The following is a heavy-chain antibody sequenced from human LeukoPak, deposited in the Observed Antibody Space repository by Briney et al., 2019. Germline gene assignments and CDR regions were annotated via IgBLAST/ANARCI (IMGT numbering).Heavy chain of an antibody. Sequence: GESLKISCKGSGYSFTNYWIGWVRQMPGKGLEWMGIIYPGDSDTRYSPSFQGQVTISADKSISTAYLQWSSLKASDTAVYYCASASGSYSDYYYMDVWGKGTTVTVSS. CDR1: GYSFTNYW. V-gene: IGHV5-51*01. J-gene: IGHJ6*03. CDR3: ASASGSYSDYYYMDV. D-gene: IGHD1-26*01. CDR2: IYPGDSDT.